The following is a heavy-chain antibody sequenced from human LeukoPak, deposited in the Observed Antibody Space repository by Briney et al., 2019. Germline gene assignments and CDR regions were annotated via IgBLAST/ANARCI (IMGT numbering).Heavy chain of an antibody. Sequence: GGSLRLSCAASGFTFSSYGMHWVRQAPGKGLEWVAFIRYDGSNKYYADSVKGRFTISRDNSKSTLYLQMNSLRAEDTAVYFCARDLIPAAGTLFDSWGQGTLVTVSS. CDR3: ARDLIPAAGTLFDS. CDR1: GFTFSSYG. V-gene: IGHV3-30*02. D-gene: IGHD6-13*01. CDR2: IRYDGSNK. J-gene: IGHJ4*02.